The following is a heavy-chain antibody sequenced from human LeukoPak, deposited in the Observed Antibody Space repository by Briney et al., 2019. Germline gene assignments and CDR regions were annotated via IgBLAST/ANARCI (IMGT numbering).Heavy chain of an antibody. CDR3: AKIGRPGSLGYTWFDP. J-gene: IGHJ5*02. CDR2: ISGRGVNT. V-gene: IGHV3-23*01. Sequence: TGGSLRLSCAASGFTFSSYAMSWVRQAPGKGLEWVSGISGRGVNTYYADSVQGRFTISRDNPKNTVYLRMNSLSADDTAVYYCAKIGRPGSLGYTWFDPWGQGALVTVSS. D-gene: IGHD6-6*01. CDR1: GFTFSSYA.